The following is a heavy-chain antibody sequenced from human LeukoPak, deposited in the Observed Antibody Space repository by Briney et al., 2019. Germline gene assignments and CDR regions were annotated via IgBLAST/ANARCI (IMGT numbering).Heavy chain of an antibody. V-gene: IGHV3-30*18. Sequence: QPGGSLRLSCATSGFTFTNFGMNWVRQAPGMGLEWVAIMSSDGRDIYYADSVKGRFTISRDTSKDTVYLQMHSLRLDDAAMYYCAKDGPEFLPYSSGWPHLFDSWGQGTRVTVSS. CDR3: AKDGPEFLPYSSGWPHLFDS. CDR1: GFTFTNFG. J-gene: IGHJ4*02. CDR2: MSSDGRDI. D-gene: IGHD6-19*01.